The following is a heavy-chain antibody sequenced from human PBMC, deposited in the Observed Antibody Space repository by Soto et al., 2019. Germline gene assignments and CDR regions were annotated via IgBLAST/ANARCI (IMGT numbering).Heavy chain of an antibody. V-gene: IGHV1-18*01. CDR1: GYTFTSYG. J-gene: IGHJ5*02. D-gene: IGHD5-12*01. CDR3: VRDASSGYRGWWDP. Sequence: GASVKVSCKASGYTFTSYGISWVRQAPGQGLEWMGWISAYNGNTNYAQKLQGRVTMTTDTATNTAYMELGSLRSDDTAVYYCVRDASSGYRGWWDPWGQGTLVTVSS. CDR2: ISAYNGNT.